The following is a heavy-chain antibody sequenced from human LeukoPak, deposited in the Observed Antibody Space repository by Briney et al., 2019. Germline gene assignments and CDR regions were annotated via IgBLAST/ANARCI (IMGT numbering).Heavy chain of an antibody. J-gene: IGHJ4*02. CDR2: IIPIFGSA. CDR1: GGTFSSYA. CDR3: ARALHLELHSYFDS. D-gene: IGHD1-1*01. V-gene: IGHV1-69*13. Sequence: ASVKVSCKASGGTFSSYAISWVRQAPGQGLEWMGGIIPIFGSANYAQKFQGRVTITADESTSTAYMELSSLRSEGTDVYYCARALHLELHSYFDSWGQETLVTVSS.